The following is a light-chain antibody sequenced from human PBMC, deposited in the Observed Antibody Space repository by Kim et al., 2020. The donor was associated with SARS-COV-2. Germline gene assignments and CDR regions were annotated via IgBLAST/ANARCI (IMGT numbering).Light chain of an antibody. CDR3: ATWDDSLHGVV. Sequence: QSVLTQPPSASGTPGQRVAISCSGSSTNIGINVVHWYQQLPGTAPKLLIFNNNQRPSGVPDRFSGSKSGTSASLAISGLQSEDEADYYCATWDDSLHGVVFGGGTKLTVL. CDR2: NNN. J-gene: IGLJ2*01. CDR1: STNIGINV. V-gene: IGLV1-44*01.